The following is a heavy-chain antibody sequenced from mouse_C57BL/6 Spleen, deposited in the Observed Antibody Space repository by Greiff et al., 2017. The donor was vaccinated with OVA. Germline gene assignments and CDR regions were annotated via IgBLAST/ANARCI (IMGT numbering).Heavy chain of an antibody. J-gene: IGHJ2*01. CDR3: ARGLWEGYFDY. V-gene: IGHV1-82*01. CDR1: GYAFSSSW. D-gene: IGHD1-1*02. CDR2: IYPGDGDT. Sequence: VQRVESGPELVKPGASVKISCKASGYAFSSSWMNWVKQRPGKGLEWIGRIYPGDGDTNYNGKFKGKATLTADKSSSTAYMQLSSLTSEDSAVYFCARGLWEGYFDYWGQGTTLTVSS.